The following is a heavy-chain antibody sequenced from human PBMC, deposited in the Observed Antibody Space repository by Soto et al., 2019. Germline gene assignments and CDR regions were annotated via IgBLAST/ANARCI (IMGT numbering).Heavy chain of an antibody. D-gene: IGHD1-26*01. J-gene: IGHJ4*02. Sequence: QITLKESGPTLVKPTQTLTLTCTYSGFSLTTGAAGVGWIRQPPGKALEWLALISWKDDKRHKPGLESRLTITKDTSKRQVILTLTNRHPVDTATYFCAHRYGGNYYRWYFDFWGQGTLVTVSS. V-gene: IGHV2-5*01. CDR3: AHRYGGNYYRWYFDF. CDR1: GFSLTTGAAG. CDR2: ISWKDDK.